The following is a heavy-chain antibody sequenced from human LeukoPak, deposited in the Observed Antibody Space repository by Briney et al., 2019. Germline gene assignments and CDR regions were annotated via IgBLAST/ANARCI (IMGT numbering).Heavy chain of an antibody. V-gene: IGHV3-30*18. CDR3: AKGDFDWLTPNWFDP. CDR1: GFTFSSYG. CDR2: ISYDGSNK. Sequence: GGSLRLSCAASGFTFSSYGMHWVRQAPGKGLEWVAVISYDGSNKYYADSVKGRFTISRGNSKNTLYLQMNSLRAEDTAVYYCAKGDFDWLTPNWFDPWGQGTLVTVSS. J-gene: IGHJ5*02. D-gene: IGHD3-9*01.